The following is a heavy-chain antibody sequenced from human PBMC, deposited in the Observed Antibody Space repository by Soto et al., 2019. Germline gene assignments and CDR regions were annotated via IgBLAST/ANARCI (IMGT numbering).Heavy chain of an antibody. CDR3: TSLSSTSSY. V-gene: IGHV3-73*01. CDR1: GFTFSGSA. J-gene: IGHJ4*01. Sequence: GGSLRLSCAASGFTFSGSAMHWVRQASGKGLEWVGRIRSKANSYATAYAASVKGRFTISRDDSKNTAYLQMNSLKTEDTAVYYCTSLSSTSSYWGQEPWSPSPQ. CDR2: IRSKANSYAT. D-gene: IGHD2-2*01.